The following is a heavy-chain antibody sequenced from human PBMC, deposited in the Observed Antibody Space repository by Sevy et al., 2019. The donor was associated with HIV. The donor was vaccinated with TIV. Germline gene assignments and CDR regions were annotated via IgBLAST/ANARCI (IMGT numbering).Heavy chain of an antibody. Sequence: GGCLRLSCAASGFTFSSYAMTWVRQAPGRGLEWISAINNNGGDTHYADSVKGRFTISRDNSRNTLYLQMNSLRVEDTATSYCSKAPGRYVDIYMIEWGQGTLVTVSS. J-gene: IGHJ4*02. D-gene: IGHD5-12*01. V-gene: IGHV3-23*01. CDR3: SKAPGRYVDIYMIE. CDR2: INNNGGDT. CDR1: GFTFSSYA.